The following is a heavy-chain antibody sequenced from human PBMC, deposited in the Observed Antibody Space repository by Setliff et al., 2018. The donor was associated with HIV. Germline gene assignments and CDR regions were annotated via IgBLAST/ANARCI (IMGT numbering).Heavy chain of an antibody. Sequence: SVKVSCKASGGTFSSHAISWVRQAPGQGLEWMGGIIPMLGAATHAQKFQGRVTITADESTSTTYMELNSLRSEDTAVYYCAREGGFRGVITLSYYYYYGMDVWGQGTTVTVSS. CDR2: IIPMLGAA. CDR1: GGTFSSHA. D-gene: IGHD3-10*01. J-gene: IGHJ6*02. V-gene: IGHV1-69*13. CDR3: AREGGFRGVITLSYYYYYGMDV.